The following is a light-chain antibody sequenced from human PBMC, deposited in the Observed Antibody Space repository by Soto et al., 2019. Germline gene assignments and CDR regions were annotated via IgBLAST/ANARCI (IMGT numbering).Light chain of an antibody. Sequence: EIVLTQSPGTLSLSPGERATLSCRASQSVSSSYLAWYQQKPGQAPRLLIYGASSRATGIPDRFSGSGSGTDFPLPISRLEPDDFAVYYGQQYGSSPITFGQGTRLEIK. CDR2: GAS. J-gene: IGKJ5*01. CDR1: QSVSSSY. CDR3: QQYGSSPIT. V-gene: IGKV3-20*01.